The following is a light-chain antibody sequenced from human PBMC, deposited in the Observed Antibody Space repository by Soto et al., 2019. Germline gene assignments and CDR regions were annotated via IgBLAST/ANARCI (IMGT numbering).Light chain of an antibody. CDR2: GAY. Sequence: EIVMTQSPATLSVSPGERATLSCRASQSVNSHLAWYQQKPGQAPRLRIYGAYYRATGIPARFSGSGSGTDFTLTISSLQYEDFPVYYCQQYDTWPPFTFGPGTKVDIK. V-gene: IGKV3-15*01. CDR3: QQYDTWPPFT. CDR1: QSVNSH. J-gene: IGKJ3*01.